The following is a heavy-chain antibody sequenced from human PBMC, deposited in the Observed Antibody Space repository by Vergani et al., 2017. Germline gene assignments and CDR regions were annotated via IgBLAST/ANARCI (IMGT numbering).Heavy chain of an antibody. CDR3: ARISGGSAPYLHY. D-gene: IGHD2-15*01. V-gene: IGHV3-23*01. Sequence: EVQLLESGGGSAQPGESLRLSCVASGFTFTAHGLNWVRQAPGKGLEWVSGISGSGSSKFYEDSLKGRVTISRDNSKNTLFLEMNSLRDEDRGVYYCARISGGSAPYLHYWGQGTLVTVAS. CDR1: GFTFTAHG. J-gene: IGHJ1*01. CDR2: ISGSGSSK.